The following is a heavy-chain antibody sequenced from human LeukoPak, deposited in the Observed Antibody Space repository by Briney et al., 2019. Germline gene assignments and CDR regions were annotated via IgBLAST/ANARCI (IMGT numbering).Heavy chain of an antibody. V-gene: IGHV3-23*01. CDR2: ITGSGGFT. CDR1: GFPFSTYA. Sequence: GGSLRLSCAASGFPFSTYAMNWVRQAPGKGLEWVSVITGSGGFTQYADSVKGRFTISRDNSKDTLYLQMNNLRAEDTAVYFCAKEGFDYWGQGTLVTVSS. J-gene: IGHJ4*02. CDR3: AKEGFDY.